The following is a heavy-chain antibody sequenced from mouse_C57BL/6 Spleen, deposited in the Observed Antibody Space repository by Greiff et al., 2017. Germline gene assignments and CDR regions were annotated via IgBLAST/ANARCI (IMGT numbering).Heavy chain of an antibody. CDR1: GFTFSDYG. D-gene: IGHD2-3*01. Sequence: EVKVEESGGGLVKPGGSLKLSCAASGFTFSDYGMHWVRQAPEKGLEWVAYISSGSSTIYYADTVKGRFTISRDNAKITLFLQMTSLRSEDTAMYYCARISDASWYFDVWGTGTTVTVSS. CDR2: ISSGSSTI. J-gene: IGHJ1*03. V-gene: IGHV5-17*01. CDR3: ARISDASWYFDV.